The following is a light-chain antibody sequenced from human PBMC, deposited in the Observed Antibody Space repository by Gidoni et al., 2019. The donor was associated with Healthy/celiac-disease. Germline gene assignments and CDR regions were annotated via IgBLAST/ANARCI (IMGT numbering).Light chain of an antibody. CDR3: CSYAGSYTFWV. CDR1: SSDVGGYNY. Sequence: QSALTQPRSVSGSPGQAGTISCTGTSSDVGGYNYVSWYQQHPGKAPKLMIYDVSKRPSGVPDRFSGSQSGNTASLTISGLQAEDEADYYCCSYAGSYTFWVFGGGTKLTVL. CDR2: DVS. V-gene: IGLV2-11*01. J-gene: IGLJ3*02.